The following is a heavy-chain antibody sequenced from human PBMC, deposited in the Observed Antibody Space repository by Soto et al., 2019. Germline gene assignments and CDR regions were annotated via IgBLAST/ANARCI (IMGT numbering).Heavy chain of an antibody. CDR3: ARTYSSSWPYYYYYGMDV. J-gene: IGHJ6*02. CDR2: ISAYNDYT. D-gene: IGHD6-13*01. CDR1: GYTFIRYG. Sequence: ASVKVSCKASGYTFIRYGITWVRQAPGQGLEWMGWISAYNDYTIYAQKLQGRVTMTTDTSTRTVYMELRGLKSDDTAVYYCARTYSSSWPYYYYYGMDVWGQGTTVTVSS. V-gene: IGHV1-18*01.